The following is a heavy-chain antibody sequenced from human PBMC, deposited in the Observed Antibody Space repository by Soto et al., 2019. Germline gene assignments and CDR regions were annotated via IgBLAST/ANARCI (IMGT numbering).Heavy chain of an antibody. CDR3: ARDMSGYGMAV. D-gene: IGHD2-8*02. Sequence: QVQLVESGGGVVQPGRSLRLSCAASGFILSSYAMHWVRQAPGKGLEWVAVISYDGSNKYNADSVKGRFTISRDNAKNTLYLQMNSLRVEDTAVYYCARDMSGYGMAVWGQGTTVTVSS. V-gene: IGHV3-30-3*01. CDR2: ISYDGSNK. J-gene: IGHJ6*02. CDR1: GFILSSYA.